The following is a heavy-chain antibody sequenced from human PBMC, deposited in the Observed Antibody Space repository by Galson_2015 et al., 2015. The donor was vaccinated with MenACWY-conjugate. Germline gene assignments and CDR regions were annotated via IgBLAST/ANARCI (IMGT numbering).Heavy chain of an antibody. D-gene: IGHD3-22*01. CDR1: GFSVSSEY. CDR3: ARESGDSSGHPAS. Sequence: SLRLSCAASGFSVSSEYMSWVRQAPGKGLEWVPLIYRDGKTFYADSVQGRVIISRDNNKNTLYLQMNSLTAEDTAVYYRARESGDSSGHPASWGQGTLVTVSS. CDR2: IYRDGKT. J-gene: IGHJ5*02. V-gene: IGHV3-53*01.